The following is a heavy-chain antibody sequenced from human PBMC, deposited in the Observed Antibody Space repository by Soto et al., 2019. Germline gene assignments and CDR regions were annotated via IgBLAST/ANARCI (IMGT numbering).Heavy chain of an antibody. J-gene: IGHJ3*02. Sequence: PSETLSLTCTVSGGSISSYYWSWIRQPPGKGLEWIGYIYYSGSTNYNPSLKSRVTISVDTSKNQFSLKLSSVTAADTAVYYCARDRSGGSCSRTDDAFDIWGQGTMVTVSS. D-gene: IGHD2-15*01. CDR2: IYYSGST. CDR3: ARDRSGGSCSRTDDAFDI. CDR1: GGSISSYY. V-gene: IGHV4-59*01.